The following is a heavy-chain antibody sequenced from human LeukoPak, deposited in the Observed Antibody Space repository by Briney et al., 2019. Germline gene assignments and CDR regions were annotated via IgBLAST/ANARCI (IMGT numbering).Heavy chain of an antibody. CDR1: GYTFTSYY. V-gene: IGHV1-46*01. Sequence: ASVKVSCKASGYTFTSYYMHWVRQAPGQGLEWMGIINPSGGSTSYAQKFQGRVTMTRDTSTSTVYMELSSLRSEDTAVYCCARDPGGYDILTGYYPDYWGQGTLVTVSS. CDR2: INPSGGST. D-gene: IGHD3-9*01. CDR3: ARDPGGYDILTGYYPDY. J-gene: IGHJ4*02.